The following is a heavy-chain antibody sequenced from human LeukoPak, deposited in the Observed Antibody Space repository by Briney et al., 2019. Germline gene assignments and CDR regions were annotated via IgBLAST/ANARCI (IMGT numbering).Heavy chain of an antibody. V-gene: IGHV4-59*01. D-gene: IGHD6-19*01. CDR1: GGSISSYY. CDR3: ARAGYSSGSYYFDY. J-gene: IGHJ4*02. Sequence: SETLSLTCTVSGGSISSYYWSWIRQPPGKGLEWVGYIYYSGSTNYNPSLKSRVTISVDTSKNQFSLKLSSVTAADTAVYYCARAGYSSGSYYFDYWGQGTLVTVSS. CDR2: IYYSGST.